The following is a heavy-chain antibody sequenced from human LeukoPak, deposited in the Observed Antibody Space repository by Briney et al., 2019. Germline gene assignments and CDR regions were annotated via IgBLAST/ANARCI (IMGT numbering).Heavy chain of an antibody. V-gene: IGHV3-53*01. CDR2: IYSGGST. CDR3: ARAKPKNMVRGLIMRRESRYYFDY. CDR1: GFTFTSYA. D-gene: IGHD3-10*01. Sequence: GGSLRLSCAASGFTFTSYAMSWVRQAPGKGLEWVSVIYSGGSTYYADSVKGRFTISRDNSKSTLYIQMNSLRAEDTAVYYCARAKPKNMVRGLIMRRESRYYFDYWGQGTLVTVSS. J-gene: IGHJ4*02.